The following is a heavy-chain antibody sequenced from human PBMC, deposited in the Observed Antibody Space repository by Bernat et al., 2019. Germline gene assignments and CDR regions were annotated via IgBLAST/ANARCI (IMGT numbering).Heavy chain of an antibody. CDR3: ARHTERIAVRAGVNWFDP. V-gene: IGHV5-10-1*01. D-gene: IGHD6-19*01. CDR1: GYSFTSYW. CDR2: IGPSDSYT. Sequence: EVQLVQSGAEVKKPGESLRISCKGSGYSFTSYWISWVRQMPGKGLEWMGRIGPSDSYTNYSPSFRGHVTISADKSISTTWLRWSSLRATDTSMYYCARHTERIAVRAGVNWFDPWGEGNLVTVSS. J-gene: IGHJ5*02.